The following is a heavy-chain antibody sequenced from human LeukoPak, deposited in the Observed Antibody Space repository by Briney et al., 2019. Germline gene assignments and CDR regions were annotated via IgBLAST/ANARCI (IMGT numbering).Heavy chain of an antibody. CDR2: ISSSSSYI. D-gene: IGHD5-24*01. CDR1: GFTFSSYS. CDR3: ARAGDGYNYCFDY. Sequence: GGSLRLSCAASGFTFSSYSMNWVRQAPGKGLEWVSSISSSSSYIYYADSVKGRFTISRDNAKNSLYLQMNSLRAEDTAVYYCARAGDGYNYCFDYWGQGTLVTVSS. V-gene: IGHV3-21*01. J-gene: IGHJ4*02.